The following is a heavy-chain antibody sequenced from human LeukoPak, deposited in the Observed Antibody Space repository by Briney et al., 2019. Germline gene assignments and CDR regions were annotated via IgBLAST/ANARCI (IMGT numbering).Heavy chain of an antibody. CDR2: INHSGST. D-gene: IGHD3-16*02. J-gene: IGHJ4*02. Sequence: SETLSLSSAVYVGSFSGYYWSWIRQPPGKGLEWIGEINHSGSTNYNPSLKSRVTTSVDTSKNQFSLKLSSVTAADTAVYYCARTYYDYVWGSYRSNYFDYWGQGTLVTVSS. V-gene: IGHV4-34*01. CDR1: VGSFSGYY. CDR3: ARTYYDYVWGSYRSNYFDY.